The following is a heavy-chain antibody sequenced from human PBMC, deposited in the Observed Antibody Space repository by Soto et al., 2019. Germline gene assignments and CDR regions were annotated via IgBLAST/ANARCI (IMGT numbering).Heavy chain of an antibody. CDR3: ARVNYGDYVQDY. CDR1: GGSISSGGYC. CDR2: IYYSGST. Sequence: SETLSLTCTVSGGSISSGGYCWSWIRQHPGKGLEWIGYIYYSGSTYYNPSLKSRVTISVDTSKNQFSLKLSSVTAADTAVYYCARVNYGDYVQDYWGQGTLVTVSS. V-gene: IGHV4-31*03. D-gene: IGHD4-17*01. J-gene: IGHJ4*02.